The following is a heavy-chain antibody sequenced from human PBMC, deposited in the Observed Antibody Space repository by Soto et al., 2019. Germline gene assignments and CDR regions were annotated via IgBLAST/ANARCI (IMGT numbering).Heavy chain of an antibody. J-gene: IGHJ3*02. V-gene: IGHV1-18*04. CDR1: GYTFPSYG. CDR2: ISAYNFNT. D-gene: IGHD1-20*01. Sequence: ASVQVSCQASGYTFPSYGSSWVRQAPGQGLEWLGWISAYNFNTNSAQKLQGRVTMTTDTSTSTAYMELRSRRSDDTAVYYCARDPSITGPHEHDAFDIWGQGTMVPVS. CDR3: ARDPSITGPHEHDAFDI.